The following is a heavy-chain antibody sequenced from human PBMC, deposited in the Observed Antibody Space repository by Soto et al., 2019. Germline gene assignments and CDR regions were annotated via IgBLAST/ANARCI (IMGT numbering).Heavy chain of an antibody. CDR2: IYSGGST. V-gene: IGHV3-53*04. Sequence: EVQLVESGGGLVQPGGSLRLSCAASGFTVSSNYMSWVRQAPGKGLEWVSVIYSGGSTYYADSVKGRFTISRHNSKNTLYLQMNSLRAEDTAVYYCTRYVIVVVPAANLRSSWFDPWGQGTLVTVSS. CDR3: TRYVIVVVPAANLRSSWFDP. CDR1: GFTVSSNY. J-gene: IGHJ5*02. D-gene: IGHD2-2*01.